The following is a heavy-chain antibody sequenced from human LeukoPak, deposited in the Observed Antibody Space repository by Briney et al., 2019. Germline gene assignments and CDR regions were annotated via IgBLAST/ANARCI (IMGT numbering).Heavy chain of an antibody. CDR1: GGSISSYY. J-gene: IGHJ6*03. V-gene: IGHV4-59*01. Sequence: SETLSLTCTVSGGSISSYYWSWIRQPPGKGLEWIGYIYYSGSTNYNPSLKSRVTISVDTSKNQFSLKLSSVTAADTAVYYCARDGAPSSSSLYYYYMDVWGKGTTVTVSS. D-gene: IGHD6-6*01. CDR3: ARDGAPSSSSLYYYYMDV. CDR2: IYYSGST.